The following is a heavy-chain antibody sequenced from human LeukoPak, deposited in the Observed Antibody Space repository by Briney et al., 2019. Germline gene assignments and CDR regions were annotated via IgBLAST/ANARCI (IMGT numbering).Heavy chain of an antibody. V-gene: IGHV4-59*01. Sequence: SETLPLTCTVSGGSISSYYWSWIRQPPGKGLEWIGYIYYSGSTNYNPSLKSRVTISVDTSKNQFSLKLSSVTAADTAVYYCARDSVSGSIDYWGQGTLVTVSS. CDR1: GGSISSYY. D-gene: IGHD1-1*01. CDR3: ARDSVSGSIDY. J-gene: IGHJ4*02. CDR2: IYYSGST.